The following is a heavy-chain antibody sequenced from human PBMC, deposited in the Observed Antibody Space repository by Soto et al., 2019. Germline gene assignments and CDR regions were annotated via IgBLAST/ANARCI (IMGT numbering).Heavy chain of an antibody. CDR2: IHSGGST. D-gene: IGHD3-9*01. J-gene: IGHJ5*02. V-gene: IGHV3-66*01. Sequence: ETLSLTCTVSGGSISGAVQYWSWIRQHPGKGLEWVAVIHSGGSTYYTDSVRGRFTISRDNSKNTLYLQMNSLSAEDTAVYYCARDQGFDWRFDPWGQGTLVTVSS. CDR3: ARDQGFDWRFDP. CDR1: GGSISGAVQY.